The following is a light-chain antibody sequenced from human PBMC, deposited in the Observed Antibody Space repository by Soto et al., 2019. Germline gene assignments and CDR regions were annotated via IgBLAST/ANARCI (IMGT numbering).Light chain of an antibody. Sequence: QSVLTQPPSASGTPGQRVTISCSGSSSNIGSNYVYWYQQLPGTAPKLLMYRNNQRPSGVPDRFSGSKSGTSASLAISGLRSEDKADNYCAAWDDSLSGLYVFGTGTTVTV. CDR2: RNN. CDR1: SSNIGSNY. V-gene: IGLV1-47*01. CDR3: AAWDDSLSGLYV. J-gene: IGLJ1*01.